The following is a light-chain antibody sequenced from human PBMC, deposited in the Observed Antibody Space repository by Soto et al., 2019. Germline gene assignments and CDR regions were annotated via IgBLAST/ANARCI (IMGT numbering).Light chain of an antibody. CDR1: QSISSW. CDR3: QQYNSYSSPWT. V-gene: IGKV1-5*01. J-gene: IGKJ1*01. Sequence: DIRMTESPSSLSASIGDSVAITCRASQSISSWLAWYQQTPGKAPKLLXXDASSLESGVPSRFSCSGSGTEFTLTISSLQPDDFATYYCQQYNSYSSPWTFGQGTKVDI. CDR2: DAS.